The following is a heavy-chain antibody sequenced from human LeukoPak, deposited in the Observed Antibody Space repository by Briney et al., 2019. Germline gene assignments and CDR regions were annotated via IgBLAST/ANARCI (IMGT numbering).Heavy chain of an antibody. CDR2: ISKDGSTT. Sequence: GGSPRLSCAASGFTFNNYWMHWVRPAPGKGLVWVSRISKDGSTTNYADSVKGRFTISRDNAKNTLYLQMNSLTAEDTALYYCARGASSGYRIDYWGQGTLVTVSS. D-gene: IGHD5-18*01. V-gene: IGHV3-74*01. CDR1: GFTFNNYW. CDR3: ARGASSGYRIDY. J-gene: IGHJ4*02.